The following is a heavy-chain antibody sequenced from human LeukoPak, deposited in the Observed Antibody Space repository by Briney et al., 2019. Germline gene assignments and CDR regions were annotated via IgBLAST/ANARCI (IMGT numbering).Heavy chain of an antibody. CDR2: IYYTGST. D-gene: IGHD4-17*01. CDR1: GVSISSYY. Sequence: SETLSFTCSVSGVSISSYYWSWVRRPPGKGLEWIGNIYYTGSTNYNPSLKSRVIISIDTSKNQFSLRLSSVTAADTAVYYCAALGDYAVFGLDYWGQGTLVTVSS. V-gene: IGHV4-59*08. CDR3: AALGDYAVFGLDY. J-gene: IGHJ4*02.